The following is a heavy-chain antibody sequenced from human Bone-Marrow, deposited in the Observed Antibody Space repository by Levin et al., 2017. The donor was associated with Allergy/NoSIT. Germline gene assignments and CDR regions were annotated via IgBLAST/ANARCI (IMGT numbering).Heavy chain of an antibody. CDR1: GFTFSDYS. J-gene: IGHJ3*02. CDR2: IISSTNDI. CDR3: ARGRGSGAFDI. Sequence: PGGSLRLSCAASGFTFSDYSMNWVRQAPGKGLEWVSSIISSTNDIYYADSVKGRFTISRDNAKSSLFLQMNSLRAEDTAVYFCARGRGSGAFDIWGQGTMVTVSS. D-gene: IGHD3-16*01. V-gene: IGHV3-21*01.